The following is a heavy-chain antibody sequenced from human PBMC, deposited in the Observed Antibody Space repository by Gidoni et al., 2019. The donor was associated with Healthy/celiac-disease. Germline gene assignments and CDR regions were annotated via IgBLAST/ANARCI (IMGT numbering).Heavy chain of an antibody. D-gene: IGHD3-10*01. V-gene: IGHV3-15*01. J-gene: IGHJ6*02. CDR3: TTGLWFGELLYHPPYYYYGMDV. CDR1: GFTFSNAW. CDR2: IKSKTDGGTT. Sequence: EVQLVESGGGLVKPGGSLRLSCAASGFTFSNAWMSWVRQAPGKGLEWVGRIKSKTDGGTTDYAAPVKGRFTISRDDSKNTLYLQMNSLKTEDTAVYYCTTGLWFGELLYHPPYYYYGMDVWGQGTTVTVSS.